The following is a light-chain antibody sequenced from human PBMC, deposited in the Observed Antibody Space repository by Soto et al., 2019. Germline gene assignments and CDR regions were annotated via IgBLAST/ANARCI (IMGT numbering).Light chain of an antibody. J-gene: IGLJ3*02. Sequence: QSALTQPASVSGSPGQSITISCTGSSSDVGAYRYASWFQQHPGRAPKLIIYEVSNRPSGVSDRFSGSKSGNTASLTISGLKAEDEADYHCSSYTTTTAWVFGGGTKVTVL. CDR1: SSDVGAYRY. CDR3: SSYTTTTAWV. V-gene: IGLV2-14*01. CDR2: EVS.